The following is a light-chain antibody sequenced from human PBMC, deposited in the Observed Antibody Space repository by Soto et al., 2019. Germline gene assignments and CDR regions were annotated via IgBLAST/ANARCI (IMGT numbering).Light chain of an antibody. J-gene: IGKJ4*01. Sequence: DIVMTQSPDSLAVSLGERATINCKSSQSVLYSSNNKNYLAWYQQKPGQPPKLLIYWASTRESGVPDRFSGSGSGTDFTLTISSLQAEDVAVYYGQQYYSTPPTFGGGNKVEIK. CDR3: QQYYSTPPT. V-gene: IGKV4-1*01. CDR1: QSVLYSSNNKNY. CDR2: WAS.